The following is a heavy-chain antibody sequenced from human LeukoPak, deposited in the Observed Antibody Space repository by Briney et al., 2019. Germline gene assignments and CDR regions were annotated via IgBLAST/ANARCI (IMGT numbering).Heavy chain of an antibody. Sequence: ASVKVSCKASGYTFTNYDISWVRQAPGQGLEWKGWISGSNGNTNYAQKLQGRVTMTTDTSTSTAYMELRSLRSDDTAVYYCAREKLYGSGSYYFDHWGQGTLVTVSS. CDR3: AREKLYGSGSYYFDH. D-gene: IGHD3-10*01. V-gene: IGHV1-18*01. CDR2: ISGSNGNT. J-gene: IGHJ4*02. CDR1: GYTFTNYD.